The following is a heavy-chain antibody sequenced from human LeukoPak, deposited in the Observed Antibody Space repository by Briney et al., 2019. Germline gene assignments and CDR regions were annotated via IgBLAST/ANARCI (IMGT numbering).Heavy chain of an antibody. D-gene: IGHD5-18*01. CDR3: AKALSAYNYGVDF. J-gene: IGHJ4*02. Sequence: GGSLRLSCAASGFTFSSYAMSWVRQAPGKGLEWVSAITESGNIPYSADSVKGRFTISRDNSKNTLYLQMNSLRAGDTAVYYYAKALSAYNYGVDFWGQGTLVTVSS. V-gene: IGHV3-23*01. CDR1: GFTFSSYA. CDR2: ITESGNIP.